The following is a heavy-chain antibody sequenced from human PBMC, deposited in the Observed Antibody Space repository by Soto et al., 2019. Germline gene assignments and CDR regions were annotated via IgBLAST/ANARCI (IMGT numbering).Heavy chain of an antibody. J-gene: IGHJ4*02. CDR2: ISYDGSNK. CDR3: ARDNDCTNGVCYTFGY. D-gene: IGHD2-8*01. Sequence: GGSLRLSCAASGFTFSSYAMHWVRQAPGKGLEWVAVISYDGSNKYYADSVKGRFTISRDNSKNTLYLQMNSLRAEDTAVYYCARDNDCTNGVCYTFGYWGQGTLVTVSS. V-gene: IGHV3-30-3*01. CDR1: GFTFSSYA.